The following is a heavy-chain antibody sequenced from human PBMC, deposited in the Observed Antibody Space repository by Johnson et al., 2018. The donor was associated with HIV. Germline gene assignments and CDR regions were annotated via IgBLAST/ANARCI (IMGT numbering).Heavy chain of an antibody. CDR3: SRSSAKAFDI. CDR2: LSWTSGSI. CDR1: GFPLDDYA. D-gene: IGHD6-13*01. V-gene: IGHV3-9*01. J-gene: IGHJ3*02. Sequence: VQLVESGGGLVQPGRSLRLSCAASGFPLDDYAMHRVRHAPGQGLEWVYGLSWTSGSIGYADSVKGLFTISRDNDKNSLYLQMSSLRAEDTAVYYCSRSSAKAFDIWGQGTMVTFSS.